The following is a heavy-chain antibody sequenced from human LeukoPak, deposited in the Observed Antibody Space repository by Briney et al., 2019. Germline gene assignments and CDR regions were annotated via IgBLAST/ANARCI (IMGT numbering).Heavy chain of an antibody. CDR3: AREGDTVLRYFDWVPYFDY. J-gene: IGHJ4*02. D-gene: IGHD3-9*01. Sequence: ASVKVSCKASGYTFTSYYMHWVRQAPGQGLEWMGIINPSGGSTSYAQKFQGRVTMTRDTSTSTVYMELSRLRSDDTAVYYCAREGDTVLRYFDWVPYFDYWGQGTLVTVSS. CDR2: INPSGGST. V-gene: IGHV1-46*01. CDR1: GYTFTSYY.